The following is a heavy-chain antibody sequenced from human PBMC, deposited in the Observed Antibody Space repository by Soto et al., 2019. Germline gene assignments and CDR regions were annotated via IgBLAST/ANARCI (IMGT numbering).Heavy chain of an antibody. CDR2: IYWDGDK. CDR3: AHXRXGXXXXXSXXXXXXXXMDV. CDR1: GFSLNTGGLG. D-gene: IGHD2-21*01. J-gene: IGHJ6*02. Sequence: QITLKESGPTLVKPTQTLTLTCTFSGFSLNTGGLGVGWIRQPPGKALEWLALIYWDGDKRYSPSLKSRLTITKDTSNNQVVLTMTDMDPVDTGTYYCAHXRXGXXXXXSXXXXXXXXMDVWGQGTTVTVSS. V-gene: IGHV2-5*02.